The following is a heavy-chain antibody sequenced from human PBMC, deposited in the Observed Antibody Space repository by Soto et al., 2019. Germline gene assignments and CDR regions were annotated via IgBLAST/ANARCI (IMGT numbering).Heavy chain of an antibody. V-gene: IGHV3-48*01. J-gene: IGHJ4*02. Sequence: EVQLVESGGGLVQPGGSLRLSCAASGFTFSDYNMNWVRQAPGKGLEWVSFISSSSSTIYYADSVKGRFTISRDNAKNSLYLQMNTLRAEDTAVYYGARDYRPGGGGDFFWVQGTLVTVSS. CDR2: ISSSSSTI. CDR3: ARDYRPGGGGDFF. D-gene: IGHD3-16*02. CDR1: GFTFSDYN.